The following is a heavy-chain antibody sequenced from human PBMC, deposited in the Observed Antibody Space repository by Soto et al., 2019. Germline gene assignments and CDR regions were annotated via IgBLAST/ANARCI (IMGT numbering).Heavy chain of an antibody. CDR2: VSASGLNT. D-gene: IGHD3-10*01. CDR3: ARDDLPTTMVRGVPSFDY. CDR1: GFTFSTYA. J-gene: IGHJ4*02. Sequence: PGGSLRLSCAASGFTFSTYAMAWVRQAPGKGLEWVSGVSASGLNTDYADPVKGRFYISRDNSKNTVSLHMNSLRAEDTAVYYCARDDLPTTMVRGVPSFDYWGQGTLVTVSS. V-gene: IGHV3-23*01.